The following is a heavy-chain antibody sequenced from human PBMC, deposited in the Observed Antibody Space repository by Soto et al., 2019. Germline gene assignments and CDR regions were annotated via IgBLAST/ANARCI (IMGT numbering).Heavy chain of an antibody. CDR2: ISYDGSNK. CDR3: AKDLDSSSWYVGYYYYYGMDV. V-gene: IGHV3-30*18. D-gene: IGHD6-13*01. Sequence: QVQLVESGGGVVQPGRSLRLSCAASGFTFSSYGMHWVRQAPGKGLEWVAVISYDGSNKYYADSVKGRFTISRDNSKNPLYLQMNRLRAEDTAVYYCAKDLDSSSWYVGYYYYYGMDVWGQGTTVTVSS. CDR1: GFTFSSYG. J-gene: IGHJ6*02.